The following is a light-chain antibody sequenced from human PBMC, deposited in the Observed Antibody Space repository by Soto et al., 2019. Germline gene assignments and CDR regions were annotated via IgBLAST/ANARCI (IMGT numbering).Light chain of an antibody. Sequence: QSALTQPPSASGSRGQSVTISCTGTSSDVGGYNYVSWYQQYPGKAPKLMIYEVSKRPSGVPDRFSGSKSGNTASLTVSGLQPEDEADYYCSSYAGSNNLGVFGGGTKVTVL. J-gene: IGLJ3*02. CDR2: EVS. CDR1: SSDVGGYNY. CDR3: SSYAGSNNLGV. V-gene: IGLV2-8*01.